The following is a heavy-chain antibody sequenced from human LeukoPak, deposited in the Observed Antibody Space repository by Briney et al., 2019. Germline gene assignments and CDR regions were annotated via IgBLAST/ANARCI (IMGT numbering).Heavy chain of an antibody. J-gene: IGHJ4*02. CDR1: GGTFGSYA. D-gene: IGHD6-19*01. CDR2: IIPIFGTA. Sequence: GASVKVSCKASGGTFGSYAISWVRQAPGQGLEWMGGIIPIFGTANYAQKFQGRVTITADKSTSTAYMELSRLRSDDTAVYYCARVFSGWYGFDYWGQGTLVTVSS. CDR3: ARVFSGWYGFDY. V-gene: IGHV1-69*06.